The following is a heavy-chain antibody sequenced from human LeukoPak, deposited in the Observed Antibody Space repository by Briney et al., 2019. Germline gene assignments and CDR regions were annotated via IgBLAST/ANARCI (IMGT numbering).Heavy chain of an antibody. CDR1: GFTLSDYY. V-gene: IGHV3-11*01. D-gene: IGHD3-22*01. CDR3: AKDLPYDSSGPYSGY. CDR2: ISSSGSTI. Sequence: GGSLRLSCAASGFTLSDYYMSWVRQAPGKGLEWISYISSSGSTIYYADSVKGRFTISRDNAKNSLYLQMNSLRAEDTAVYYCAKDLPYDSSGPYSGYWGQGTLVTVSS. J-gene: IGHJ4*02.